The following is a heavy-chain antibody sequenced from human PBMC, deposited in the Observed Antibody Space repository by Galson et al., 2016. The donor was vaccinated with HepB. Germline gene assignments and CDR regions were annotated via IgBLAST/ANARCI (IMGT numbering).Heavy chain of an antibody. D-gene: IGHD3-3*01. CDR2: IGGSGTYT. J-gene: IGHJ5*02. CDR1: GFAFSGFA. CDR3: AKERFWSGYTYFDH. Sequence: SLRLSCAASGFAFSGFAMSWVRQAPGKGLEWVSSIGGSGTYTYYADSVKGRFTISRDNSQNTLFLHMNSLRAEDTAVYYCAKERFWSGYTYFDHGRQVTLVTVSS. V-gene: IGHV3-23*01.